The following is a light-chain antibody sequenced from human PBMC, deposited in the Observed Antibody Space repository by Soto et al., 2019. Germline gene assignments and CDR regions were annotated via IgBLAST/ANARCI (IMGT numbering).Light chain of an antibody. V-gene: IGKV1-5*03. Sequence: DIQMTQSPSTLSASVGDRVTITCRASQSNSSWLTWYQQKPGKAPKVLIYKASSLQSGVPSRFSGSGSGTDFTLTISSLQPDDFATYYCLQYHSYPYTFGQGTKLEIK. CDR3: LQYHSYPYT. CDR1: QSNSSW. CDR2: KAS. J-gene: IGKJ2*01.